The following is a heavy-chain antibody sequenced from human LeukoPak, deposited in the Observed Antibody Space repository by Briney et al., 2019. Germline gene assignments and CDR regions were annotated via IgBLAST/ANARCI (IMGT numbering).Heavy chain of an antibody. CDR3: GRGIGIEPPYANS. CDR1: GNTFTSYD. CDR2: MNPNSGNT. J-gene: IGHJ4*02. V-gene: IGHV1-8*01. D-gene: IGHD1-14*01. Sequence: ASVKVSCKASGNTFTSYDINWVRQATGQGLEWMGWMNPNSGNTGYAQKFQGRVTMTRNTSISTAYMELSSLRSEDTAVYYCGRGIGIEPPYANSWAQGTLFPVPS.